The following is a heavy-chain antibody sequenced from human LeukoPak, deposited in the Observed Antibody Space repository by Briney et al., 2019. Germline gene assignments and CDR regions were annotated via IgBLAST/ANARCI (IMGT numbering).Heavy chain of an antibody. CDR2: IYTSEST. CDR3: ARELTIVVVPATYYYYYGMDV. J-gene: IGHJ6*02. D-gene: IGHD2-2*01. V-gene: IGHV4-4*07. Sequence: SETLSLTCTVSGGSISSYYWSWIRQPAGKGLEWIGRIYTSESTNYNPSLKSRVTMSVDTSKNQFSLKLSSVTAADTAVYYCARELTIVVVPATYYYYYGMDVWGQGTTVTVSS. CDR1: GGSISSYY.